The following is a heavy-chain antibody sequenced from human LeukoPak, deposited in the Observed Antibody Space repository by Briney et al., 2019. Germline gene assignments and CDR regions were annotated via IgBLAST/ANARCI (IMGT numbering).Heavy chain of an antibody. CDR3: ARADGSGSYDNPLNYYYYYYMDV. J-gene: IGHJ6*03. V-gene: IGHV4-38-2*02. D-gene: IGHD3-10*01. CDR2: IYTSGST. Sequence: PSETLSLTCTVSGYSISSGYYWGWIRQPPGKGLEWIGRIYTSGSTNYNPSLKSRVTISVDTSENQFSLKLTSVTAADTAVYYCARADGSGSYDNPLNYYYYYYMDVWGKGTTVTISS. CDR1: GYSISSGYY.